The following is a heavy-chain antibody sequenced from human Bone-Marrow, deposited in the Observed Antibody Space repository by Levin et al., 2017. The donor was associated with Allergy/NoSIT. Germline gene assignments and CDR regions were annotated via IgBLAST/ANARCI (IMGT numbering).Heavy chain of an antibody. J-gene: IGHJ6*02. CDR3: ARAKDGYNHYYYYGMDV. Sequence: ASVKVSCKASGYTFTSYGISWVRQAPGQGLEWMGWISAYNGNTNYAQKLQGRVTMTTDTSTSTAYMELRSLRSDDTAVYYCARAKDGYNHYYYYGMDVWGQGTTVTVSS. V-gene: IGHV1-18*01. D-gene: IGHD5-24*01. CDR1: GYTFTSYG. CDR2: ISAYNGNT.